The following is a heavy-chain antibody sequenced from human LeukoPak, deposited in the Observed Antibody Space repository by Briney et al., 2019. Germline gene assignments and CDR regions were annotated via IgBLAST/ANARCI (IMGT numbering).Heavy chain of an antibody. Sequence: GGCLSLSCAVSRLTLSNDGMGWDSQAQGKGRGWVAGISGSGGRTNHADSGKGPFTISRDNPTHTLFPQMNTLRAEDTAVYFCEKRGVVIRVILVGFHKEAYYFDSWGQGALVTVSS. D-gene: IGHD3-22*01. J-gene: IGHJ4*02. V-gene: IGHV3-23*01. CDR1: RLTLSNDG. CDR3: EKRGVVIRVILVGFHKEAYYFDS. CDR2: ISGSGGRT.